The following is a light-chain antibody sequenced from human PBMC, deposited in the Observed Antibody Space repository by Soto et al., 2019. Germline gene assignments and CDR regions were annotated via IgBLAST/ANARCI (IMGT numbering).Light chain of an antibody. CDR1: QGISSY. V-gene: IGKV1-9*01. Sequence: IQLTESPSSLSASVGDRVTITCRASQGISSYLAWYQQKPGKAPKLLIFATSTLQSGVPSRFSGSASGTDFTLTISSLQPEDFATYFCQQVNSYPLSFGPGTKVDIK. CDR3: QQVNSYPLS. CDR2: ATS. J-gene: IGKJ3*01.